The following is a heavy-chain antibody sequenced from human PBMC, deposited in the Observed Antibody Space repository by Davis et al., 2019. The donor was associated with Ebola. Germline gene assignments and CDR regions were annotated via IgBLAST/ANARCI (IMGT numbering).Heavy chain of an antibody. D-gene: IGHD6-19*01. CDR2: ISSSSSTI. CDR1: GFTFSSYS. Sequence: PGGSLRLSCAASGFTFSSYSMNWVRQAPGKGLEWVSYISSSSSTIYYADSVKGRFTISRDNAKNSLYLQMNSLRDEDTAVYYCARVAPGIAVGGYFDYWGQGTLVTVSS. V-gene: IGHV3-48*02. CDR3: ARVAPGIAVGGYFDY. J-gene: IGHJ4*02.